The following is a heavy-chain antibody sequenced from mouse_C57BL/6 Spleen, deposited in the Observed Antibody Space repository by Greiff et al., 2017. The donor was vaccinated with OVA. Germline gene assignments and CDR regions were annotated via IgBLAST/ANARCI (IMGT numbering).Heavy chain of an antibody. V-gene: IGHV10-1*01. J-gene: IGHJ1*03. CDR3: VRHADYYGSSYGYCDV. CDR1: GFSFNTYA. CDR2: IRSKSNNYAT. Sequence: EVQGVESGGGLVQPKGSLKLSCAASGFSFNTYAMNWVRQAPGKGLEWVARIRSKSNNYATYYADSVKDRFTISRDDSESMLYLQMNNLKTEDTAMYDCVRHADYYGSSYGYCDVWGTGTTVTVSS. D-gene: IGHD1-1*01.